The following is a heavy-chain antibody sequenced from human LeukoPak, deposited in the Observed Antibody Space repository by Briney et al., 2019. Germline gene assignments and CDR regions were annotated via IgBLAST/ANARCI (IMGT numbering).Heavy chain of an antibody. J-gene: IGHJ4*02. CDR1: GFTVSSNY. D-gene: IGHD5-18*01. V-gene: IGHV3-69-1*01. CDR2: ISSSNTI. Sequence: GGSLRLSCAASGFTVSSNYMSWVRQAPGKGLEWVSYISSSNTIYYADSVKGRSTLSRDNPKNSLYLQMNSLRDEDTALYYCARRGSSYGLDYWGQGTLVTVSS. CDR3: ARRGSSYGLDY.